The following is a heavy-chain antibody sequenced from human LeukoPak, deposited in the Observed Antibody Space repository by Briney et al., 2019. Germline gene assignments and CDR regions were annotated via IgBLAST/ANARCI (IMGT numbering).Heavy chain of an antibody. J-gene: IGHJ4*02. CDR1: GLPYSLYP. CDR2: FGGGSGGT. D-gene: IGHD2-8*02. CDR3: AKGRGTTGNDPVDH. V-gene: IGHV3-23*01. Sequence: GGPLTLSCGASGLPYSLYPMMCARDTRGKGVECVSSFGGGSGGTYSADSVKGRFAISRDNSRNTLNLQMNNVRVEDTAVYYCAKGRGTTGNDPVDHWGQGTLVTVSS.